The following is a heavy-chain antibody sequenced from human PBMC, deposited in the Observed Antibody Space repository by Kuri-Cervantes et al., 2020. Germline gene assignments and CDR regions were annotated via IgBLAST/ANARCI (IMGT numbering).Heavy chain of an antibody. CDR1: GGPISSSSYY. J-gene: IGHJ4*02. CDR3: ARGNSFDY. V-gene: IGHV4-39*07. CDR2: IYYSGST. Sequence: SETLSLTCTVSGGPISSSSYYWGWIRQPPGKGLEWIGSIYYSGSTYYNPSLKSRVTISVDTSKNQFSLKLSSVTAADTAVYYCARGNSFDYWGQGTLVTVSS.